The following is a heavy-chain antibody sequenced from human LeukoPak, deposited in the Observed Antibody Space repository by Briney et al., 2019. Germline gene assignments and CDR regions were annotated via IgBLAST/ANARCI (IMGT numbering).Heavy chain of an antibody. V-gene: IGHV3-30*03. CDR2: ISFDGSNK. CDR1: GFTFSSYG. CDR3: ARLGTAYGDPRDD. J-gene: IGHJ4*02. Sequence: PGGSLRLSCAASGFTFSSYGMHWVRQAPGKGLEWVTVISFDGSNKYYADSVKGRFTISRDNSKNTLYLQMNSLRAEDTAVYYCARLGTAYGDPRDDWGQGTLVTVSS. D-gene: IGHD4-17*01.